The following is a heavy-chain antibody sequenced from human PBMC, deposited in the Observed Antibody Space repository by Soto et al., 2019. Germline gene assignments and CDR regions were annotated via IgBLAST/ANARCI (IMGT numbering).Heavy chain of an antibody. V-gene: IGHV3-23*01. D-gene: IGHD6-6*01. CDR3: AKDRIGSSID. CDR2: ISGSGGST. CDR1: GFTFSSYA. J-gene: IGHJ4*02. Sequence: GESLKISCAASGFTFSSYAMSWVRQAPGKGLEWVSAISGSGGSTYYADSVKGRFTISRDNSKNTLYLQMNSLRAEDTAVYYCAKDRIGSSIDWGQGTLVTVSS.